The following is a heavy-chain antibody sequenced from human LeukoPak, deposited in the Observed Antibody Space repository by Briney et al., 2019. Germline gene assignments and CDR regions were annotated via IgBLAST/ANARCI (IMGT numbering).Heavy chain of an antibody. D-gene: IGHD2/OR15-2a*01. Sequence: SETLSLTCTVSGGSISSGSYYWSWIRQPAGKGLEWIGRIYTSGSTNYNPSLKSRVTISVDTSKNQFSLKLSSVTAADTAVYYCARVSQRLFDYWGQGTLVTVSS. CDR1: GGSISSGSYY. V-gene: IGHV4-61*02. CDR2: IYTSGST. CDR3: ARVSQRLFDY. J-gene: IGHJ4*02.